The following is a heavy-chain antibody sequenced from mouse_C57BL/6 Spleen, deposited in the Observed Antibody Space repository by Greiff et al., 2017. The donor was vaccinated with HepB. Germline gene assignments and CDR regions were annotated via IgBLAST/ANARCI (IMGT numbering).Heavy chain of an antibody. CDR1: GFTFSSYA. CDR2: ISDGGSYT. D-gene: IGHD1-1*01. CDR3: ARDGYYGRSPAWLAY. Sequence: EVKLVESGGGLVKPGGSLKLSCAASGFTFSSYAMSWVRQTPEKRLEWVATISDGGSYTYYPDNVKGRFTISRDNAKNNLYLQMSHLKSEDTAMYYCARDGYYGRSPAWLAYWGQGTLVTVSA. J-gene: IGHJ3*01. V-gene: IGHV5-4*01.